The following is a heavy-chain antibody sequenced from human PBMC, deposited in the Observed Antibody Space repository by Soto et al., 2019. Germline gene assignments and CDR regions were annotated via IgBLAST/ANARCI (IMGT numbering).Heavy chain of an antibody. CDR2: IKGGSTT. J-gene: IGHJ6*02. CDR3: AKDKDWSGVYGMDV. Sequence: EVQLLESGGGLVQPGGSLRLSCAASGFSFSSYAMNWVRQAPGKGLEWVTTIKGGSTTYYADSVKGRFTISRDNSKNKLYLQMNGQRAEDTAVYYCAKDKDWSGVYGMDVWGQGTTVTVSS. D-gene: IGHD3-3*01. CDR1: GFSFSSYA. V-gene: IGHV3-23*01.